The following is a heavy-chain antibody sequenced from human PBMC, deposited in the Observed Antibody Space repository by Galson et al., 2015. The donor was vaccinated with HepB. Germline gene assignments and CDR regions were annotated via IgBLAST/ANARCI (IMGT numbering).Heavy chain of an antibody. Sequence: SLRLSCAASGFTFSDYYMSWIRQAPGKGLEWVSYISSSSSYTNYADSVKGRFTISRDNAKNSLYLQMNSLRAEDTAVYYCARVGMGIAAAGTLDYWGQGTLVTVSS. CDR3: ARVGMGIAAAGTLDY. V-gene: IGHV3-11*05. J-gene: IGHJ4*02. D-gene: IGHD6-13*01. CDR2: ISSSSSYT. CDR1: GFTFSDYY.